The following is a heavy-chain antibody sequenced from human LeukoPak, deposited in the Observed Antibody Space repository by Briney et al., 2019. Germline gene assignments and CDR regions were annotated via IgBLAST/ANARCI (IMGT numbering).Heavy chain of an antibody. V-gene: IGHV4-59*02. CDR2: IYHTGST. CDR3: ARIRNEGYCSGGSCYSDYYYMDV. CDR1: GGSVSDYY. Sequence: SETLSLTCTISGGSVSDYYWSWIRQSPGKGLEWIGYIYHTGSTSYSPSLKSRVTISADTSQNQFSLKLSSVTAADTAVYYCARIRNEGYCSGGSCYSDYYYMDVWGKGTTVTVSS. J-gene: IGHJ6*03. D-gene: IGHD2-15*01.